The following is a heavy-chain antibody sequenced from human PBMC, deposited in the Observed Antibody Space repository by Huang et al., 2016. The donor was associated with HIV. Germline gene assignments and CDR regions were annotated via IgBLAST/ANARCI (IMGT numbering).Heavy chain of an antibody. J-gene: IGHJ4*02. Sequence: QMQLVQSGPEMKKPGTAVKVSCKASGFAFSSSVVQWVRQIRGKRLGWIGRIVVGTGNTNYAGEFQERGVLITRDMSKSVVYMELSRLRSEDTALYYCVADFWSGYMKPEYFFDFWGQGTLVAVSS. CDR2: IVVGTGNT. CDR3: VADFWSGYMKPEYFFDF. CDR1: GFAFSSSV. V-gene: IGHV1-58*01. D-gene: IGHD3-3*01.